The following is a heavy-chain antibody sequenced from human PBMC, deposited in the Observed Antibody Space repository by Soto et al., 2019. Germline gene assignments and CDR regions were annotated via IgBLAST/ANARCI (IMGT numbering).Heavy chain of an antibody. CDR2: IYYSGST. Sequence: PSETLSLTCTVSGGSISSYYWSWIRQPPGKGLEWIGYIYYSGSTNYNPSLKSRVTISVDTSKNQFSLKLSSVTAADTAVYYCARGIQLWLDFFDDWGQGTLVPVAS. V-gene: IGHV4-59*01. CDR3: ARGIQLWLDFFDD. D-gene: IGHD5-18*01. CDR1: GGSISSYY. J-gene: IGHJ4*02.